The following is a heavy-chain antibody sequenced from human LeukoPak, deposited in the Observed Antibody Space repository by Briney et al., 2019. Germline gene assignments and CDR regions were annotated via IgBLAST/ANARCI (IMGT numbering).Heavy chain of an antibody. CDR1: GFTFSSYA. D-gene: IGHD3-10*01. CDR2: ISGSGGNT. V-gene: IGHV3-23*01. CDR3: AKEGGPYYYGSGSYSAYDY. Sequence: PGASLRLSCAASGFTFSSYAMSWVRQAPGKGREWVAAISGSGGNTYYGDSVKGRFTISRDNSKNTLYLQVNSLRAEDTAVYYCAKEGGPYYYGSGSYSAYDYWGQGTLVTVSS. J-gene: IGHJ4*02.